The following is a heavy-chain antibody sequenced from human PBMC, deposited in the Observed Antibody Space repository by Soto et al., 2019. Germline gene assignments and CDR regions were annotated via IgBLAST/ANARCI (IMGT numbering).Heavy chain of an antibody. CDR2: ISHSGNT. J-gene: IGHJ6*02. CDR1: GDSISRTYYY. Sequence: SETLSLTCTVSGDSISRTYYYWGWVRQPPEKGLEWMGSISHSGNTHYNPSLKSPVTISVDTSKNQFSLNMRSVTASDTAVYYCARHRYGSGSYNYYGMDVWGLGTTVTVSS. CDR3: ARHRYGSGSYNYYGMDV. V-gene: IGHV4-39*01. D-gene: IGHD3-10*01.